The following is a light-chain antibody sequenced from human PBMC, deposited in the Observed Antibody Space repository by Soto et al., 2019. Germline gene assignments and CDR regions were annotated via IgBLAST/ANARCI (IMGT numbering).Light chain of an antibody. CDR2: QAA. V-gene: IGKV1-5*03. Sequence: DIQMTPSPSTLSASVGDRVTVSCRARQDISRSLAWYQQKPGQAPKLLMCQAANLEREVPSRLSGSGSGTEFTLTISSLQPDDFATYYCQQYKRYSPYTFGQGTKLEI. J-gene: IGKJ2*01. CDR3: QQYKRYSPYT. CDR1: QDISRS.